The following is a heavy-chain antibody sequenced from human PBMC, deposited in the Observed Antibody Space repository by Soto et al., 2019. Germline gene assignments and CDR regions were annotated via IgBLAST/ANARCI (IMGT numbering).Heavy chain of an antibody. CDR2: IWYDESNT. CDR3: ARDTAYDCSGYSDY. V-gene: IGHV3-33*01. D-gene: IGHD3-22*01. CDR1: GFNFNNYG. J-gene: IGHJ4*02. Sequence: QVQLVESGGGVVQPGRSLRLSCAASGFNFNNYGMHWVRQAPGKGLEWVALIWYDESNTYYADSVKGRFTISRDNSKNTLYLQMNSLRAEDTAVYYCARDTAYDCSGYSDYWGQGILVTVSS.